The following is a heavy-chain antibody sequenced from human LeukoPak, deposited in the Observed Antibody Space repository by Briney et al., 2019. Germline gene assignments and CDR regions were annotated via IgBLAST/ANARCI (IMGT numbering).Heavy chain of an antibody. J-gene: IGHJ4*02. CDR3: ARDKDWASDY. CDR1: GFTFSRHS. CDR2: INQDETRK. Sequence: GGSLRLSCAASGFTFSRHSMNWVRQAPGNGLEWVASINQDETRKYYVDSVEGRFTISRDNAKNSVYLQLNSLRAEDTALYYCARDKDWASDYWGQGTLVTVSS. D-gene: IGHD3/OR15-3a*01. V-gene: IGHV3-7*04.